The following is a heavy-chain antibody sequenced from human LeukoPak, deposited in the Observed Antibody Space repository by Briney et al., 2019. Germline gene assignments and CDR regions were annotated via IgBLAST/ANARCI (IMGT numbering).Heavy chain of an antibody. CDR2: IYYSGST. V-gene: IGHV4-39*01. CDR1: GGSISSSSYY. J-gene: IGHJ5*02. CDR3: ARHFFSSRRGVWFDP. Sequence: PSETLSLTCTVSGGSISSSSYYWGWIRQPPGKGLEWIGSIYYSGSTYYNPSLKRRVTISVATSKNQFSLKLSSVTAADTAVYYCARHFFSSRRGVWFDPWGQGTLVTVSS. D-gene: IGHD2-8*01.